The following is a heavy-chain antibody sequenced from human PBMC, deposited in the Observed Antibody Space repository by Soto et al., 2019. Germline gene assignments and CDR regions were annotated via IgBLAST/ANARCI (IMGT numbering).Heavy chain of an antibody. V-gene: IGHV3-9*01. CDR3: VKDESINWYSGHFRH. J-gene: IGHJ1*01. D-gene: IGHD6-13*01. CDR1: GFTFDDYA. CDR2: INWNSGSI. Sequence: GGSLRLSCAASGFTFDDYAMHWVRQVPGKGLEWVSGINWNSGSIGYADSVKGRFAISRDNAKNSLHLQMNSLRAEDTAFYYCVKDESINWYSGHFRHWGQGTLVPVYS.